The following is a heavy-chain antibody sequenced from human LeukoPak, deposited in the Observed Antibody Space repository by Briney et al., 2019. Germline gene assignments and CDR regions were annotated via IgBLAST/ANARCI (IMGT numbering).Heavy chain of an antibody. CDR1: GYTFTSYD. D-gene: IGHD4-17*01. CDR3: ARADYGDYDSNNWFDP. V-gene: IGHV1-8*01. CDR2: MNPNSGNT. Sequence: ASVKVSCKASGYTFTSYDINWVRQATGQGLEWMGWMNPNSGNTGYAQKFQGRVTMTRNTSISTAYMELSSLRSEDTAMYYCARADYGDYDSNNWFDPWGQGTLVTVSS. J-gene: IGHJ5*02.